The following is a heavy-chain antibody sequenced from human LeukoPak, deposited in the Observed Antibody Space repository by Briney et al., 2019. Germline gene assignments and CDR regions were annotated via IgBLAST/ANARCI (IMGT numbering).Heavy chain of an antibody. CDR3: ARDSSDILTGYYHF. V-gene: IGHV1-2*02. J-gene: IGHJ4*02. CDR1: GYSFNDYY. D-gene: IGHD3-9*01. Sequence: GASVKVSCKTSGYSFNDYYLHWVRQAPGQGLEWMGWINPNSGRTHYAPKIQGRVTLTTDTSITTAYMELSSLISGDTALYYCARDSSDILTGYYHFWGQGTLVTVSS. CDR2: INPNSGRT.